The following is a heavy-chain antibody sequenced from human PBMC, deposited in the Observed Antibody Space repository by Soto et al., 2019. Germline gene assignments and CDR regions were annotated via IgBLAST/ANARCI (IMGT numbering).Heavy chain of an antibody. CDR3: ATHTLRFLEWLFSPLDY. D-gene: IGHD3-3*01. CDR1: GFTFSSYA. J-gene: IGHJ4*02. V-gene: IGHV3-23*01. Sequence: GGSLGLSCEASGFTFSSYAMSWGRQAPGKGLEGVSAISGSGGSTDYADSVKGQFTISRDNSKNTPYLQTNSLRAEDTAVYYCATHTLRFLEWLFSPLDYWREGTLANVS. CDR2: ISGSGGST.